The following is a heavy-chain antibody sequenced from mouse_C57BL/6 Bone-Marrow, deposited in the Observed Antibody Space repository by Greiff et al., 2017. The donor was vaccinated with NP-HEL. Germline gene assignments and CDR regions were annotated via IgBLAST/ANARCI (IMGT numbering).Heavy chain of an antibody. J-gene: IGHJ2*01. V-gene: IGHV14-4*01. CDR2: IDPENGDT. Sequence: VQLKQSGAELVRPGASVKLSCTAPGFNIKDDYMHWVKQRPEQGLEWIGWIDPENGDTEYASKFQGKATITADTSSNTAYLQLSSLTSEDTAVYYCTLITTVVDGYFDYWGQGTTLTVSS. CDR1: GFNIKDDY. D-gene: IGHD1-1*01. CDR3: TLITTVVDGYFDY.